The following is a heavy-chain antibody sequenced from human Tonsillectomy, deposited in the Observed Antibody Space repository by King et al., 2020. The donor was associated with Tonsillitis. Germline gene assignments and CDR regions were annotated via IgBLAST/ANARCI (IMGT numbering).Heavy chain of an antibody. J-gene: IGHJ6*04. CDR1: CGSISSYY. V-gene: IGHV4-59*01. CDR2: ISYTGIT. CDR3: ARAQAMDV. Sequence: VQLQESGPGLVKPSETLSLTCPVSCGSISSYYWSWVRQPPGKGLEWIGYISYTGITHYNPSLKGRGTISVDKSKNHFSLKLSSVTAADTAVYYCARAQAMDVWGKGTTVTVSS.